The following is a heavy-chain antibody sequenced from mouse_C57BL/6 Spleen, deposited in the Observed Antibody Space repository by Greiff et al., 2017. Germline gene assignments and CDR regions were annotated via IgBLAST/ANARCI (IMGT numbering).Heavy chain of an antibody. CDR1: GYAFSSSW. CDR3: ARGSSYSYWYFDV. V-gene: IGHV1-82*01. CDR2: IYPGDGDT. D-gene: IGHD1-1*01. Sequence: QVQLQQSGPELVKPGASVKISCKASGYAFSSSWMNWVKQRPGKGLEWIGRIYPGDGDTNYNGKFKGKATLTADKSSSTAYMQLSSLTSEDSAVYFCARGSSYSYWYFDVWGTGTTVTVAS. J-gene: IGHJ1*03.